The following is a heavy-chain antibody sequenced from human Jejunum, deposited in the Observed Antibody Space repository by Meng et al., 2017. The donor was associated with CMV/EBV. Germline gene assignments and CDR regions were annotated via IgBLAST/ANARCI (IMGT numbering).Heavy chain of an antibody. V-gene: IGHV4-39*07. CDR2: IYYSGST. J-gene: IGHJ4*02. D-gene: IGHD3-22*01. Sequence: STRHYLGCIRPPPGKGLEWIGNIYYSGSTYYNPSLKSRVVISVDTSRNQFSLKLSSVTAADTAVYYCARAPYNYFDSSGDPPDYWGQGTLGTVSS. CDR1: STRHY. CDR3: ARAPYNYFDSSGDPPDY.